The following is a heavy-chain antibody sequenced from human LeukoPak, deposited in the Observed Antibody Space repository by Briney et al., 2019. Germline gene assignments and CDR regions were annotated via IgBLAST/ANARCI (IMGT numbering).Heavy chain of an antibody. CDR1: GLTFNSYG. CDR3: AKGHSAHGTGFDC. J-gene: IGHJ4*02. CDR2: ISGSGGST. V-gene: IGHV3-23*01. Sequence: GGSLRLSCAASGLTFNSYGMSWVRQAPGKGLEWVSGISGSGGSTYYADSVKGRFTISRDNSENTLYLQMNSLRVEDTAVYYCAKGHSAHGTGFDCWGQGTLVAVSS. D-gene: IGHD1-14*01.